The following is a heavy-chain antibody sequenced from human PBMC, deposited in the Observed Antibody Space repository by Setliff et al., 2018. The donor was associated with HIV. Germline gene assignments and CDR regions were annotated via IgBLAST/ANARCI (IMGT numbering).Heavy chain of an antibody. J-gene: IGHJ6*02. V-gene: IGHV1-24*01. CDR3: ATTGPYSGGLYGMDV. CDR2: FDPEDGQR. Sequence: GASVKVSCKVSGYTLSELSRHWVRQGPGKGLEWMGGFDPEDGQRIYAQKFQGRVTMTEDTSTDTAYMELSSLSFEDTAVYYCATTGPYSGGLYGMDVWGQGTTVTVSS. CDR1: GYTLSELS. D-gene: IGHD1-26*01.